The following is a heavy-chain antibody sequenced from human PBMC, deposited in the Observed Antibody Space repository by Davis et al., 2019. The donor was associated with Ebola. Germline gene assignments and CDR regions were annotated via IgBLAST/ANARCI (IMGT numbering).Heavy chain of an antibody. V-gene: IGHV3-66*01. Sequence: GESLKISCAASGFTVSSNYMSWVRQAPGKGLEWVSVIYSGGSTYYADSVKGRFTISRDNSKNTLYLQMNSLRAEDTAVYYCARSSGFRLTFDYWGQGTLVTVS. D-gene: IGHD4/OR15-4a*01. CDR1: GFTVSSNY. CDR3: ARSSGFRLTFDY. CDR2: IYSGGST. J-gene: IGHJ4*02.